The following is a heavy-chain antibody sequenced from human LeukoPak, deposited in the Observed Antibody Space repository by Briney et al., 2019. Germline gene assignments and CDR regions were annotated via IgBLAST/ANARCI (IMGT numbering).Heavy chain of an antibody. J-gene: IGHJ6*03. Sequence: GRSLRPSCAASGFAFSSAWMSWARQAPGKGLEWVANIKQDVSETYYADSLKGRFTVSRDNAKNSVYLQMNNLRAEDTAVYYCARRAPGYCITTSCPDTYYYYYYMDVWGKGTTVTVSS. D-gene: IGHD2-2*01. CDR3: ARRAPGYCITTSCPDTYYYYYYMDV. CDR2: IKQDVSET. V-gene: IGHV3-7*01. CDR1: GFAFSSAW.